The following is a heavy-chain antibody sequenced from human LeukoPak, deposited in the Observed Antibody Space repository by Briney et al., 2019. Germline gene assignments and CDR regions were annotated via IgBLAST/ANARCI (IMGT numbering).Heavy chain of an antibody. D-gene: IGHD1-26*01. J-gene: IGHJ3*02. CDR3: ARDGGSYVDAFDI. Sequence: PSETLSLTCAVYGGSFSGYYWSWIRQPPGKGLEWIGEINHSGSTYYNPSLKSRVTMSVDTSKNQFSLKLSSVTAADTAVYYCARDGGSYVDAFDIWGQGTMVTVSS. CDR1: GGSFSGYY. V-gene: IGHV4-34*01. CDR2: INHSGST.